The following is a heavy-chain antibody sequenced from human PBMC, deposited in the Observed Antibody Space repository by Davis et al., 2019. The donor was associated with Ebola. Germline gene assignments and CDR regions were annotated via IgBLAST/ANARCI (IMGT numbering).Heavy chain of an antibody. CDR3: AKDLGRTSGSNE. CDR2: IYTDASST. CDR1: GFTFSSYE. J-gene: IGHJ3*01. D-gene: IGHD1-26*01. Sequence: GESLKISCAASGFTFSSYEMNWVRQAPGKGLEWVSRIYTDASSTAYADSVRGRFTISRDNAKSTLFLQISSLRAEDTAVYYCAKDLGRTSGSNEWGQGTVVTVSS. V-gene: IGHV3-74*01.